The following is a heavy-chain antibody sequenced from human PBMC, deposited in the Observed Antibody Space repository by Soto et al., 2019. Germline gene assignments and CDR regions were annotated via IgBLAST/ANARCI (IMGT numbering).Heavy chain of an antibody. CDR3: AKVPAAVYYYYGMDV. D-gene: IGHD2-2*01. V-gene: IGHV3-23*01. Sequence: GGSLRLSCAASGFTFSSYAMSWVRQAPGKGLEWVSAISGSGGSTYYADSVKGRFTISRDNSKNTLYLQMNSLRAEDTAVYYCAKVPAAVYYYYGMDVWGQGTTVTVSS. J-gene: IGHJ6*02. CDR2: ISGSGGST. CDR1: GFTFSSYA.